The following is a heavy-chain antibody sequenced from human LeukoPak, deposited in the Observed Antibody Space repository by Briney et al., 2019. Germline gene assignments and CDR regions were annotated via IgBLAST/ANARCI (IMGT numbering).Heavy chain of an antibody. Sequence: GASVKVSCKASGYTFTSYYMHWVRQAPGQGLEWMGIINPSGGSTSYAQKFQGRVTTTRDTSTSTVYMELSSLRSEDTAVYYCAIAAAGALGAFDIWGQGTMVTVSS. CDR3: AIAAAGALGAFDI. CDR2: INPSGGST. D-gene: IGHD6-13*01. J-gene: IGHJ3*02. V-gene: IGHV1-46*03. CDR1: GYTFTSYY.